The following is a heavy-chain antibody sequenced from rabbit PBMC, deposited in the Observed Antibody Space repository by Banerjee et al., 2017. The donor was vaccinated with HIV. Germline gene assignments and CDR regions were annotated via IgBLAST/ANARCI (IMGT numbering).Heavy chain of an antibody. J-gene: IGHJ4*01. CDR3: ARDHADYVGYGYAFNL. Sequence: QEQLKETGGGLVQPGGSLTLSCKASGFVFSTYYISWVRQAPGKGLELIACIYTSSGRTWTASWVNGRFPISRSTSLNTVDLKMTSLTAADTATYFCARDHADYVGYGYAFNLWGPGTLVTAS. V-gene: IGHV1S43*01. CDR1: GFVFSTYY. D-gene: IGHD6-1*01. CDR2: IYTSSGRT.